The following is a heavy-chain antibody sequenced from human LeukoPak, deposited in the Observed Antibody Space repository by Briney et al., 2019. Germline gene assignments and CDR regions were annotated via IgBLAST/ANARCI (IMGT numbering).Heavy chain of an antibody. CDR2: INSDGSST. CDR3: AKCIVATNYYYYYMDV. Sequence: PGGSLRLSCAASGFTFSSYWMHWVRQAPGKGLVWVSRINSDGSSTSYADSVKGRFTISRDNAMNTLYLQMNSLRAEDTAVYYCAKCIVATNYYYYYMDVWGKGTTVTVSS. J-gene: IGHJ6*03. D-gene: IGHD5-12*01. CDR1: GFTFSSYW. V-gene: IGHV3-74*01.